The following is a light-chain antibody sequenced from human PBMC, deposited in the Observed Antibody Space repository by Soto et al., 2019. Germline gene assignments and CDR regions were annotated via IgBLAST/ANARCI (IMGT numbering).Light chain of an antibody. V-gene: IGKV1-8*01. CDR2: AAS. Sequence: AIRMTQSPSSFSASTGDRVTITCRASQGISSYLAWYQQKPGKAPKLLIYAASTLQSGVPSRFSGSGSGTDFTLTISCLQSEDVATYYCQQYYIYPPTFGQGTKVEI. CDR1: QGISSY. J-gene: IGKJ1*01. CDR3: QQYYIYPPT.